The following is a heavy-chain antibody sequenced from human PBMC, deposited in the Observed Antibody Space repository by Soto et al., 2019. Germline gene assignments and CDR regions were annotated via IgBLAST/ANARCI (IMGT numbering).Heavy chain of an antibody. CDR1: GYSISSGYY. Sequence: SETLSLTCAVSGYSISSGYYWGWIRQTPGKVLEWIASIYHSGSTYYNPSLKSRVTTSVDTSKNQFSLKLTSVTAADTAVYCCARGAATVTPGRFDPWGQGIMVTVSS. J-gene: IGHJ5*02. CDR3: ARGAATVTPGRFDP. CDR2: IYHSGST. D-gene: IGHD4-17*01. V-gene: IGHV4-38-2*01.